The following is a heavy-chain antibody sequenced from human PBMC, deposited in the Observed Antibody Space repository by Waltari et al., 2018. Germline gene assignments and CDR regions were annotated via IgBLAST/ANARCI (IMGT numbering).Heavy chain of an antibody. Sequence: QVQLVQSGAEVQKPGSSVNISCKASGGTFNNYAVDWVRQAPGQGLEWMGGRSAVAKSRKSARKCRTRMTITSDCSAHSVNMGLGDLTSDETSVDCCVGEKGRCGELRDLWGEGSVVTFAS. D-gene: IGHD3-10*01. CDR2: RSAVAKSR. V-gene: IGHV1-69*05. CDR3: VGEKGRCGELRDL. CDR1: GGTFNNYA. J-gene: IGHJ5*02.